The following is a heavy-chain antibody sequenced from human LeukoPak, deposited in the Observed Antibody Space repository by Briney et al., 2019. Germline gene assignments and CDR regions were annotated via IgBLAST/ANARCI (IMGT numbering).Heavy chain of an antibody. Sequence: GGSLRLSCEASGFTFSGFWMSWVRQAPGKGLECVAHIKEDGSENWFVDPVRGRFTISRDNAKNSLYLQMNSLRAEDTAVYYYARVGAPGAADYWGQGTLVTVSS. CDR2: IKEDGSEN. J-gene: IGHJ4*02. D-gene: IGHD2-2*01. CDR3: ARVGAPGAADY. CDR1: GFTFSGFW. V-gene: IGHV3-7*01.